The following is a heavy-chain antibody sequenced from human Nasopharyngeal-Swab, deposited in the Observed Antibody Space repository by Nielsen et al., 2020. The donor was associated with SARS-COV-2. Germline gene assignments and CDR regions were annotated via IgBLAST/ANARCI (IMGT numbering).Heavy chain of an antibody. V-gene: IGHV1-24*01. D-gene: IGHD6-19*01. CDR1: GYTLTELS. J-gene: IGHJ5*02. CDR3: ATGSIAVAGTYWFDP. CDR2: FDPEDGET. Sequence: ASVKVSCKVSGYTLTELSMHWVRQAPGKGLEWMGGFDPEDGETIYAQKFQGRVTMTEDTSTDTAYMELSSLRSEDTDVYYCATGSIAVAGTYWFDPWGQGTLVTVSS.